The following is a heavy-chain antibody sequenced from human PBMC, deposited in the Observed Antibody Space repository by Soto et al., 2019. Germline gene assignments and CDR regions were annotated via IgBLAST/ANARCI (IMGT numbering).Heavy chain of an antibody. J-gene: IGHJ6*03. V-gene: IGHV3-49*03. Sequence: GGSLRLSCTASGFTFGDYAMSWFRQAPGKGLEWVGFIRSKAYGGTTEYAASVKGRFTISRDDSKSIAYLQMNSLKTEDTAVYYCTRDSIAARRYYMDVWGKGTTVTVSS. CDR3: TRDSIAARRYYMDV. CDR1: GFTFGDYA. D-gene: IGHD6-6*01. CDR2: IRSKAYGGTT.